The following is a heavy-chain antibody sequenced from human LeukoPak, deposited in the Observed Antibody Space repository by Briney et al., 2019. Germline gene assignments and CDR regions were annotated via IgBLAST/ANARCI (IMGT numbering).Heavy chain of an antibody. D-gene: IGHD4-23*01. V-gene: IGHV4-30-2*01. CDR2: IYHSGRT. Sequence: PSQTLSLTCTVSGDSISRGGYYWSWIRQPPGRGLEWNGYIYHSGRTYYNPSRKSRVTISVDRSKHQFSLNLSSVPAADTAVYYCVRAKSGGNSGWRGLVGKMDVWGKGTTVTVSS. CDR1: GDSISRGGYY. J-gene: IGHJ6*04. CDR3: VRAKSGGNSGWRGLVGKMDV.